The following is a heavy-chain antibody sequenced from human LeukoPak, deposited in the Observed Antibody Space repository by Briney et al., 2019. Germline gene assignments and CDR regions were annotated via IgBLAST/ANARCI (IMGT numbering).Heavy chain of an antibody. CDR2: IYYSGST. CDR3: ARDRVRGNSNPFFDY. J-gene: IGHJ4*02. V-gene: IGHV4-61*08. Sequence: SETLSLTCTVSGGSISSGDYYWSWIRQPPGKGLEWIGYIYYSGSTNYNPSLKSRVTISVDTSKNQFSLKLSSVTAADTAVYYCARDRVRGNSNPFFDYWGQGTLVTVSS. D-gene: IGHD4-11*01. CDR1: GGSISSGDYY.